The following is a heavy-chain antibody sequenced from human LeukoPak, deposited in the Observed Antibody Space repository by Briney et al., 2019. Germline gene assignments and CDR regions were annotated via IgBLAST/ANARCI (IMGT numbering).Heavy chain of an antibody. Sequence: PSETLSLTCTVSGGSISSYYWTWIRQPPGKGLEWIGYIYYSGSTNYNPSLKSRVTISVDTSKNQFSLKLSSVTAADTAVYYCARHRSHGIAVAGTLDYWGQGTLVTVSS. CDR3: ARHRSHGIAVAGTLDY. J-gene: IGHJ4*02. CDR2: IYYSGST. CDR1: GGSISSYY. D-gene: IGHD6-19*01. V-gene: IGHV4-59*08.